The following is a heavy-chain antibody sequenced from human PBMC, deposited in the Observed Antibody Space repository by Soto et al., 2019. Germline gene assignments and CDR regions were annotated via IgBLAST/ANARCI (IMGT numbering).Heavy chain of an antibody. CDR2: INHSGST. CDR3: ASFSPYSSSFYCGMDV. CDR1: GGSFSGYY. V-gene: IGHV4-34*01. D-gene: IGHD6-6*01. Sequence: SETLSLTCAVYGGSFSGYYWSWIRQPPGKGLEWIGEINHSGSTNYNPSPKSRVTISVDTSKNQFSLKLSSVTAADTAVYYCASFSPYSSSFYCGMDVWGQGTTVTVSS. J-gene: IGHJ6*02.